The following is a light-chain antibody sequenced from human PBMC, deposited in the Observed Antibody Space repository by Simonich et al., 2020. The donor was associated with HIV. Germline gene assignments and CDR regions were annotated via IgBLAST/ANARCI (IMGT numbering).Light chain of an antibody. CDR3: VLYMGSGIWV. Sequence: QTVVTQEPSFSVSPGGTITLTCGLNSGSVSTNKYPSWYQQTPGQPPPTLIYSTNTRSSGVPDRFSGSILGNKAALTITGAQADDESDYYCVLYMGSGIWVFGGGTKLTVL. CDR1: SGSVSTNKY. V-gene: IGLV8-61*01. CDR2: STN. J-gene: IGLJ3*02.